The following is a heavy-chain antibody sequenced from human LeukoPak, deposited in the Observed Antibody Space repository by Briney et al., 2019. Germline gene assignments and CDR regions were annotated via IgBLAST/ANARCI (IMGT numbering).Heavy chain of an antibody. Sequence: SETLSLTCTVSGGSISSYYWSWIRQPPGKGLEWIGYIYYSGSTYYNPSLKSRVTISVDTSKNQFSLKLSSVTAADTAVYYCARAEKRVWLDAFDIWGQGTMVTVSS. V-gene: IGHV4-59*08. J-gene: IGHJ3*02. D-gene: IGHD3-22*01. CDR2: IYYSGST. CDR3: ARAEKRVWLDAFDI. CDR1: GGSISSYY.